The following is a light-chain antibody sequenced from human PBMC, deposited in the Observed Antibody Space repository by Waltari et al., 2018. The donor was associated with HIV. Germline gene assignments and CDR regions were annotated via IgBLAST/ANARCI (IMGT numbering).Light chain of an antibody. CDR2: GAS. V-gene: IGKV3-15*01. J-gene: IGKJ1*01. CDR1: QSVASN. CDR3: QQFDIWPWT. Sequence: VMTPSPATLSVSPGEGATLSCTASQSVASNLAWYQQRPGQAPRLLIYGASTRATDIPARFSGSGSGTEFTLTINSLQSEDSALYYCQQFDIWPWTFGQGTKVEIK.